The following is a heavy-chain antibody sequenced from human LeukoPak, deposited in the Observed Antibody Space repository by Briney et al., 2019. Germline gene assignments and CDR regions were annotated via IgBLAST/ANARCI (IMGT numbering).Heavy chain of an antibody. J-gene: IGHJ6*03. V-gene: IGHV3-23*01. CDR2: ISGSDYT. CDR1: GFTFDDYG. Sequence: GGSLRLSCAASGFTFDDYGMSWVRQVPGKGLEWVSGISGSDYTDHADSVKGRFTISRDNSKNTLYLQMNSLRAEDTALYYCAKSRNFYYYFMEVSGRGTKVTISS. CDR3: AKSRNFYYYFMEV.